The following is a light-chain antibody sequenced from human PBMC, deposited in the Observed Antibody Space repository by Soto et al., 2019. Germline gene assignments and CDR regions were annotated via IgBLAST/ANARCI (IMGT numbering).Light chain of an antibody. Sequence: QSVLTQPRSVSGSPGQSVTISCTGTSSDVGRYNYVSWYQHHPGKAPKLVIYDVTKRPSGVTDRFSGSKSGNTASLTISGLQAEDEADHYCCSYAASPSVFGTGTKVTVL. CDR2: DVT. CDR1: SSDVGRYNY. J-gene: IGLJ1*01. CDR3: CSYAASPSV. V-gene: IGLV2-11*01.